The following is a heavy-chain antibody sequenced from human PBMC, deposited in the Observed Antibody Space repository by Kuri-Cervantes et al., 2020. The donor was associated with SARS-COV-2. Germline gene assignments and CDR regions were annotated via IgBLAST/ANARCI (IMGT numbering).Heavy chain of an antibody. Sequence: LPCAVYGGSFSGYYWSGTRQPPGKGLEWMGEINHSGSTNYNPSLKSPVTISIDTSKNKFSLKLRSMTAADTAVYYCARSQRKRGYSYAETQLYLDSWGQGTLVTVSS. CDR3: ARSQRKRGYSYAETQLYLDS. D-gene: IGHD5-18*01. CDR2: INHSGST. CDR1: GGSFSGYY. V-gene: IGHV4-34*01. J-gene: IGHJ5*01.